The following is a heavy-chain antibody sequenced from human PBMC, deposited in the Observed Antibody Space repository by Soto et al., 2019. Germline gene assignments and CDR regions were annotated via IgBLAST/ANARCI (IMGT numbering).Heavy chain of an antibody. CDR1: GFTFSNSW. CDR2: IKQDGSEK. CDR3: ARDFPSPRGYYSYFDY. J-gene: IGHJ4*02. D-gene: IGHD3-22*01. Sequence: GSVRLSCAASGFTFSNSWMGWVREAAGKGLKWVANIKQDGSEKYYVDSVKGRFTISRDNAKNSLYLQMNSLRAEDTAVYYCARDFPSPRGYYSYFDYWGQGTLVTVSS. V-gene: IGHV3-7*01.